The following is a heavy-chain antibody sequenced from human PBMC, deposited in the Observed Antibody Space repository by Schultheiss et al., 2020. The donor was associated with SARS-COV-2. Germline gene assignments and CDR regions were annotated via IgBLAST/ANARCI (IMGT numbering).Heavy chain of an antibody. V-gene: IGHV4-38-2*01. J-gene: IGHJ4*02. CDR1: GYSISSGYY. CDR3: ARANGRLQPHDY. Sequence: SETLSLTCAVSGYSISSGYYWGWIRQPPGKGLEWIGEINHSGSTNYNPSLKSRVTISVDTSKNQFSLKLSSVTAADTAVYYCARANGRLQPHDYWGQGTLVTVSS. D-gene: IGHD5-24*01. CDR2: INHSGST.